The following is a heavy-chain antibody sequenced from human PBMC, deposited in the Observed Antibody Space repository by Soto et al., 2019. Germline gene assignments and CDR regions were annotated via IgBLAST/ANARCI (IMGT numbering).Heavy chain of an antibody. CDR2: IYNTGST. CDR1: GGSSGNYY. J-gene: IGHJ6*02. Sequence: KASETLSLTCTVSGGSSGNYYWTWIRQPPGKGLEWIGYIYNTGSTNSNPSLKSRVTISLDTSQNQFSLKLSSVTAADTAVYYCARDSFYYYGMEVWGPGTTVTVSS. D-gene: IGHD3-16*02. V-gene: IGHV4-59*01. CDR3: ARDSFYYYGMEV.